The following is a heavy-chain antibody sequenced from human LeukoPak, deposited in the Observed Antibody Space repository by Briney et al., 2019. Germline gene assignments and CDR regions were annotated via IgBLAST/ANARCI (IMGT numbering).Heavy chain of an antibody. CDR3: AKSGPEVHSYFYYYMDV. Sequence: PGGSLRLSCAASGFTFSNYAMTWVRQAPGKGLEWVSGISGSGGSTYYADSVKGRFTISRDNSKNTLYLEMKSLRAEDTAIYYCAKSGPEVHSYFYYYMDVWGKGTTVTVSS. J-gene: IGHJ6*03. D-gene: IGHD1-1*01. CDR2: ISGSGGST. CDR1: GFTFSNYA. V-gene: IGHV3-23*01.